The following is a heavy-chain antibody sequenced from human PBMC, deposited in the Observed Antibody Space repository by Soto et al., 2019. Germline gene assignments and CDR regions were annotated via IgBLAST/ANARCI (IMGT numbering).Heavy chain of an antibody. CDR2: INAGNGNT. CDR3: ARTGYSYDTYYYYYGMDV. Sequence: ASVKVSCKASGYTFTSYAMYWVRQAPGQRLEWMGWINAGNGNTKYSQKFQGRVTITRDTSASTAYMELSSLRSEDTAVYYCARTGYSYDTYYYYYGMDVWGQGTTVTVSS. CDR1: GYTFTSYA. V-gene: IGHV1-3*01. D-gene: IGHD2-15*01. J-gene: IGHJ6*02.